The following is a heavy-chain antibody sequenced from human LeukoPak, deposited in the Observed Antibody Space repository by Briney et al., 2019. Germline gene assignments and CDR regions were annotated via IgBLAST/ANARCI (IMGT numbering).Heavy chain of an antibody. CDR1: GHTLTSYD. V-gene: IGHV1-8*01. J-gene: IGHJ4*02. CDR2: MNPNRCNT. Sequence: ASVKVSCKASGHTLTSYDNNWVRQATAQGLEWMGWMNPNRCNTGYAHKLLRRDTMTRNNSKSTAYMELSSLRSEDTAVYCCARDLRLTRSSGYYYYWGQGTLVTVSS. CDR3: ARDLRLTRSSGYYYY. D-gene: IGHD3-22*01.